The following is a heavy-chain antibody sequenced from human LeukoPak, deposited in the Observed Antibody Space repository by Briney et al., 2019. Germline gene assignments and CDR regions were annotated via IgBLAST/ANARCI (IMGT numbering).Heavy chain of an antibody. CDR2: IYHSGST. CDR3: ARGPMPHYYDSSGYHYRGVGYFDY. V-gene: IGHV4-38-2*01. J-gene: IGHJ4*02. CDR1: GYSISSGYY. D-gene: IGHD3-22*01. Sequence: SETLSLTCAVSGYSISSGYYWGWIRQPPGKGLEWIGSIYHSGSTYYNPSLKSRVTISVDTPKNQFSLKLSSVTAADTAVYYCARGPMPHYYDSSGYHYRGVGYFDYWGQGTLVTVSS.